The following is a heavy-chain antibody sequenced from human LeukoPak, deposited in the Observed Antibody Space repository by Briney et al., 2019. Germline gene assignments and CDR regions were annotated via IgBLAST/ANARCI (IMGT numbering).Heavy chain of an antibody. CDR3: TRGSRGYSYR. CDR2: IYYSGST. CDR1: GGSISSSSYY. J-gene: IGHJ4*02. V-gene: IGHV4-39*01. Sequence: PSETLSLTCTVSGGSISSSSYYWGWIRQPPGKGLEWIGSIYYSGSTYYNPSLKSRVTISVDTSKNQFSLKLSSVTAADTAVYYCTRGSRGYSYRWGQGTLVSLSS. D-gene: IGHD5-18*01.